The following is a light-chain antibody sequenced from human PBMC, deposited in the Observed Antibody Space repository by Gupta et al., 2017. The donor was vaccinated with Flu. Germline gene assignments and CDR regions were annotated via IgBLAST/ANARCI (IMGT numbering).Light chain of an antibody. J-gene: IGLJ1*01. CDR1: SSDVGTYNR. CDR2: EVN. CDR3: SSYTSSYTFV. Sequence: QSALTQPPSVSGSPGQSVTISCTGTSSDVGTYNRVSWYQQSPGTAPKLMIYEVNNRPSGVPDRFSGSKSGNTASLTISGLQGEDEADYHCSSYTSSYTFVFGTGTKVTVV. V-gene: IGLV2-18*02.